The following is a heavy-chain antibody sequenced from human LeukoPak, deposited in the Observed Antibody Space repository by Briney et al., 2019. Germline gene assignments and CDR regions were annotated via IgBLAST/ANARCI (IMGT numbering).Heavy chain of an antibody. Sequence: SETVSLTCTVSGGTISSYSWSWMRQPPGKGLEWIGYIYYSGSTNYNPPLKSRVSISVDTSKNQFSLKLSSVTAADTAVYYCARLTEYDAFDIWGQGTMVTVSS. D-gene: IGHD1-20*01. CDR1: GGTISSYS. J-gene: IGHJ3*02. CDR3: ARLTEYDAFDI. CDR2: IYYSGST. V-gene: IGHV4-59*08.